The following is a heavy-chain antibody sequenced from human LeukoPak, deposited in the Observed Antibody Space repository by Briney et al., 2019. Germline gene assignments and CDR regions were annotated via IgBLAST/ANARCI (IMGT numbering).Heavy chain of an antibody. J-gene: IGHJ4*02. D-gene: IGHD3-22*01. CDR3: ARLDDSSGYVQY. V-gene: IGHV4-39*01. Sequence: PGGSLRLSCAASGFTFSNYNMNWVRQPPGKGLEWIGSIYYSGSTYYNPSLKSRVTISVDTSKNQFSLKLSSVTAADTAVYYCARLDDSSGYVQYWGQGTLVTVSS. CDR2: IYYSGST. CDR1: GFTFSNYN.